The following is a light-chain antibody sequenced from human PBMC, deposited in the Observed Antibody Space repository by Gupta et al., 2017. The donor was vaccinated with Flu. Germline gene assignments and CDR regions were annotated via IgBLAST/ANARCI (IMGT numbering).Light chain of an antibody. CDR2: SNN. J-gene: IGLJ3*02. Sequence: QSVLTQPPSASGTPGQRVTISCSGSSSNIGSNTVSWYQQLPGTAPKILIYSNNQRPSGVPDRVLGYKAGNSASPVTRGLQSEEEADDYCAASDDSLKGRVFGGGTKLTVL. CDR3: AASDDSLKGRV. CDR1: SSNIGSNT. V-gene: IGLV1-44*01.